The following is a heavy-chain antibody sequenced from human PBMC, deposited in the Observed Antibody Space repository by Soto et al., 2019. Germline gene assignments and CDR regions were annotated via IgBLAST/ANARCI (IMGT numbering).Heavy chain of an antibody. CDR3: VRQISGNWLAP. V-gene: IGHV3-33*01. D-gene: IGHD3-10*01. J-gene: IGHJ5*02. CDR2: IWYDASHQ. CDR1: GFTFSAYG. Sequence: QVQLVESGGGVVQPGRSLRLSCAASGFTFSAYGMHWVRQAPGKGLEWLAFIWYDASHQSYADSVRGRFTISKDNSKNTVHLQLNSRRVEDTAVYYCVRQISGNWLAPWGQGALVTVSS.